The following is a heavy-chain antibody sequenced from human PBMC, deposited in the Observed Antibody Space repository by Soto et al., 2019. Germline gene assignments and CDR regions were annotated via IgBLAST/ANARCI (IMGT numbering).Heavy chain of an antibody. CDR1: GYTFTSYG. CDR2: ISVYNGNT. D-gene: IGHD6-6*01. Sequence: QVQLVQSGVEVKKPGASVKVSCKASGYTFTSYGISWVRQAPGQGLEWMGWISVYNGNTNYAQKVQGRVTMTTDTSTSTAYMELRSLRSDDTAVYYCARDREQLVHYYYYAMDVWGQGTTVTVSS. V-gene: IGHV1-18*01. J-gene: IGHJ6*02. CDR3: ARDREQLVHYYYYAMDV.